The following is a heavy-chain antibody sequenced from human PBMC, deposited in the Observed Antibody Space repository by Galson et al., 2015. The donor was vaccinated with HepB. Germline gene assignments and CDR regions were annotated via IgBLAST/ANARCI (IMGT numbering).Heavy chain of an antibody. Sequence: SVKVSCKASGGTFSSYAISWVRQAPGQGLEWMGGTIPIFGTANYAQKFQGRVTITADESTSTAYMELSSLRSEDTAVYYCARSRYCSSTSCYWAGSYYYYMDVWGKGTTVTVSS. V-gene: IGHV1-69*13. CDR3: ARSRYCSSTSCYWAGSYYYYMDV. CDR2: TIPIFGTA. CDR1: GGTFSSYA. J-gene: IGHJ6*03. D-gene: IGHD2-2*01.